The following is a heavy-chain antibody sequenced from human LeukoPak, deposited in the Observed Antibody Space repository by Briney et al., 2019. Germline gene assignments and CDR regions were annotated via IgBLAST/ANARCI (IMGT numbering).Heavy chain of an antibody. CDR3: AKDLTQKTYEGSPGLDV. Sequence: GGSLRLSCAASGFTFSSYGMHWVRQAPGKGLEWVAFIRHDGSNKFHADSVRGRFTISRDNSRDTVYLEMHSLRPEDTGVYYCAKDLTQKTYEGSPGLDVWGKGTTVIVSS. D-gene: IGHD3-22*01. CDR2: IRHDGSNK. V-gene: IGHV3-30*02. CDR1: GFTFSSYG. J-gene: IGHJ6*04.